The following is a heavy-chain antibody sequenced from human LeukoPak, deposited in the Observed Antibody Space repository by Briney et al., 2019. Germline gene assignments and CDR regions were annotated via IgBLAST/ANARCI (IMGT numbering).Heavy chain of an antibody. D-gene: IGHD2-2*01. CDR1: EFSVGSNY. J-gene: IGHJ4*02. CDR2: IYSGGST. Sequence: PGGSLRLSCAASEFSVGSNYMTWVRQAPGKGLEWVSLIYSGGSTYYADSVKGRFTISRDNSKNTLYLQMNSLRAEDTAVYYCARAPLHLAMYHYFDYWGQGTLVTVSS. CDR3: ARAPLHLAMYHYFDY. V-gene: IGHV3-66*01.